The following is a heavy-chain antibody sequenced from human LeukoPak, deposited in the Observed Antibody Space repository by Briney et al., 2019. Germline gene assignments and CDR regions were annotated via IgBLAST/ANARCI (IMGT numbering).Heavy chain of an antibody. Sequence: GGSLRLSCAASGFTVSRNYMSWVRQAPGKGLEWVSVIYRGGSTYYADSVKGRFTISRDNSKNTLYLQMNNLRAEDTAVYYCARDLGMDSGSYFNWLDPWGQGTLVTVSS. D-gene: IGHD1-26*01. J-gene: IGHJ5*02. CDR1: GFTVSRNY. V-gene: IGHV3-66*01. CDR3: ARDLGMDSGSYFNWLDP. CDR2: IYRGGST.